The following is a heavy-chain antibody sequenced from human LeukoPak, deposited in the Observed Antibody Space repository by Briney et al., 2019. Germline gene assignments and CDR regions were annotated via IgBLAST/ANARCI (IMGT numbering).Heavy chain of an antibody. J-gene: IGHJ4*02. CDR3: ASLRRRYYGSGSYYSLFDY. CDR1: GGSFSGYY. D-gene: IGHD3-10*01. CDR2: INHSGST. Sequence: SETLSLTCAFYGGSFSGYYWSWIRQPPGKGLEWIGEINHSGSTNYNPSLKSRVTISVDTSKNQFSLKLSSVTAADTAVYYCASLRRRYYGSGSYYSLFDYWGQGTLVTVSS. V-gene: IGHV4-34*01.